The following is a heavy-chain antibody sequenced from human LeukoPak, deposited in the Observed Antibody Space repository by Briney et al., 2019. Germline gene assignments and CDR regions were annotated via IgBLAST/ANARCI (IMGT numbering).Heavy chain of an antibody. Sequence: SETLSLTCTVSGGSISSTNYYWSWIRQPPGKGLEWIGEINHSGSTNYNPSLKSRVTISVDTSKNQFSLKLSSVTAADTAVYYCARGPTVLGFDYWGQGTLVTVSS. CDR1: GGSISSTNYY. V-gene: IGHV4-39*07. D-gene: IGHD4-17*01. CDR3: ARGPTVLGFDY. CDR2: INHSGST. J-gene: IGHJ4*02.